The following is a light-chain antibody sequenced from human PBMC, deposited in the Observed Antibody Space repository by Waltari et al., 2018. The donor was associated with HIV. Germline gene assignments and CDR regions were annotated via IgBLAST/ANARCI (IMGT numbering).Light chain of an antibody. V-gene: IGKV4-1*01. CDR3: QQYYSTPVT. CDR1: QSVLYSSNNKNY. Sequence: DIVMTQSPDSLAVSLGERATINCQYSQSVLYSSNNKNYLAWYQQKPGQPPKLLIYWASTRESGVPDRFSGSGSGTDFTLTISSLQAEDVAVYYCQQYYSTPVTFGQGTKVEIK. J-gene: IGKJ1*01. CDR2: WAS.